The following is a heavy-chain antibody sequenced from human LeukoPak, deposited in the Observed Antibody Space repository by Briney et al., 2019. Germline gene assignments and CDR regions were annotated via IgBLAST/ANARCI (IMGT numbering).Heavy chain of an antibody. J-gene: IGHJ4*02. CDR1: GYYFTNYW. CDR3: ARTLGYYYDSSGYYTSHLDY. V-gene: IGHV5-51*01. D-gene: IGHD3-22*01. Sequence: GESLKISCKASGYYFTNYWIAWVRQMSGKGLEWMAIIYPGDSDTRYSPSFQGQVTISADKSSSTAYLVWSSLQASDTAMYFCARTLGYYYDSSGYYTSHLDYWGQGTLVTVSS. CDR2: IYPGDSDT.